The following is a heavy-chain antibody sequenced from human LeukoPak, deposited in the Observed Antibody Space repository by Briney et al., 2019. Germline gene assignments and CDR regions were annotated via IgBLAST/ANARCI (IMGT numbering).Heavy chain of an antibody. CDR2: IKEDGIEK. J-gene: IGHJ5*02. CDR3: ARVGLGVGSGMKASGFDP. V-gene: IGHV3-7*01. Sequence: HPGGSLRLSCAASGFTFSNAWMSWVRQAPGKGLEWVAKIKEDGIEKYYVDSVKGRFTISRDNAKNSLYLQMNSLRAEDTAVYYCARVGLGVGSGMKASGFDPWGQGTLVTVSS. CDR1: GFTFSNAW. D-gene: IGHD3-10*01.